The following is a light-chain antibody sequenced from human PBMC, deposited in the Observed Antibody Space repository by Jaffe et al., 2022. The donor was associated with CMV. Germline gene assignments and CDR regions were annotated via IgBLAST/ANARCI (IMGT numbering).Light chain of an antibody. V-gene: IGLV1-51*01. Sequence: QSVLTQPPSVSAAPGQRVTISCSKSDSNIGNNYVSWFQHVPGTAPRLLIYDNDRRPSGIPDRFSGSNSGTSATLGITGLQTEDEADYYCGAWDGSLSAVIFGGGTKLTVL. CDR1: DSNIGNNY. CDR2: DND. J-gene: IGLJ2*01. CDR3: GAWDGSLSAVI.